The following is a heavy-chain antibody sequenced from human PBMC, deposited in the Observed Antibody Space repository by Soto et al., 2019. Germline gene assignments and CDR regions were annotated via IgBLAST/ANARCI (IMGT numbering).Heavy chain of an antibody. V-gene: IGHV3-30*18. CDR1: GFTFSNYA. Sequence: GGSLRLSCAASGFTFSNYAMHWVRQAPGKGLEWVAVISYDGGNEYYADSVKGRFTVSRDNSKNTLSLQMNSLRVEDTAVYYCAKCPANIWDHCGSSICPVGMFYYGMDVWGQGTTVTVSS. CDR2: ISYDGGNE. J-gene: IGHJ6*02. D-gene: IGHD2-21*01. CDR3: AKCPANIWDHCGSSICPVGMFYYGMDV.